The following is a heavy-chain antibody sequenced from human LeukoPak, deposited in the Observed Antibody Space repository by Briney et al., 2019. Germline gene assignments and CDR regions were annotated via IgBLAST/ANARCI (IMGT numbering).Heavy chain of an antibody. CDR1: GFTFSSYA. CDR3: AKSPQAVLRFLEWLSSYYSDY. CDR2: ISGSGGST. Sequence: GGSLRLSCAASGFTFSSYAMSWVRQAPGKGLEWVSAISGSGGSTYYADSVKGRFTISRDNSKNTLYLQMNSLRAEDTAVYYCAKSPQAVLRFLEWLSSYYSDYWGQGTLVTVSS. D-gene: IGHD3-3*01. V-gene: IGHV3-23*01. J-gene: IGHJ4*02.